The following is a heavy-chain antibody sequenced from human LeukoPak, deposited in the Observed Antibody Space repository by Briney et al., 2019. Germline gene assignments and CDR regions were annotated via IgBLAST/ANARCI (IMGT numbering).Heavy chain of an antibody. CDR2: IYIGGGA. Sequence: SETLSLTCSVSGASISLYYWGWIRQPAGKGLEWIGRIYIGGGAYYNPSLKSRVSMSVDTSKNQFSLKLTSVTAADTAVYYCVKNEPDSSGHYLIDNWGQGTLVTVSS. CDR1: GASISLYY. V-gene: IGHV4-4*07. CDR3: VKNEPDSSGHYLIDN. J-gene: IGHJ4*02. D-gene: IGHD3-22*01.